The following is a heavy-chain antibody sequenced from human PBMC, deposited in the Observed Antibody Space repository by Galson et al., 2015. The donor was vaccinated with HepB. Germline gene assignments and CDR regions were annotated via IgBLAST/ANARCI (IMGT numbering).Heavy chain of an antibody. Sequence: SLRLSCAASGFTFSSYGMHWVRQAPGKGLEWVAVISYDGSNKYYADSVKGRFTISRDNSKNTLYLQMNSLRAEDTAVYYCANGGRPRKAGYSYPPFDYWGQGTLVTVSS. CDR2: ISYDGSNK. J-gene: IGHJ4*02. D-gene: IGHD5-24*01. V-gene: IGHV3-30*18. CDR1: GFTFSSYG. CDR3: ANGGRPRKAGYSYPPFDY.